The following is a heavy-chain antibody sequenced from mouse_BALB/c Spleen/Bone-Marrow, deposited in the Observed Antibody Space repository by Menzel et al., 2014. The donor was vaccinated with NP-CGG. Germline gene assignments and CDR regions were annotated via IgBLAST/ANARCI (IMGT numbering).Heavy chain of an antibody. J-gene: IGHJ4*01. CDR2: INSNGGST. CDR3: ARDGYYVFYAMDY. D-gene: IGHD2-3*01. CDR1: GFTFSSYG. Sequence: EVKLVESGGGLVQPGGSLKLSCAASGFTFSSYGMSWVRQTPDKRLELVATINSNGGSTYYPDSVKGRFTISRDNATNTLYLQMSSLKSEDTAMYYCARDGYYVFYAMDYWGQGTSVTVSS. V-gene: IGHV5-6-3*01.